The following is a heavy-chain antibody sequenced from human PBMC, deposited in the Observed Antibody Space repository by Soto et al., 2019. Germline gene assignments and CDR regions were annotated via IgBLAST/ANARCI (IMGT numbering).Heavy chain of an antibody. CDR3: VHSPEFSPRIPLSAWFDA. D-gene: IGHD2-2*02. V-gene: IGHV2-5*02. CDR1: GFSLTSTGVA. CDR2: MSWGNDK. J-gene: IGHJ5*02. Sequence: QITLKESGPTLVKPTQTLTLTCTFSGFSLTSTGVAVGWIRQPPGKALEWIALMSWGNDKQYSPSLRSRLTLPKDTSKDQVVLTMTTMDPVDTATYYCVHSPEFSPRIPLSAWFDAWGQGTLVTVSS.